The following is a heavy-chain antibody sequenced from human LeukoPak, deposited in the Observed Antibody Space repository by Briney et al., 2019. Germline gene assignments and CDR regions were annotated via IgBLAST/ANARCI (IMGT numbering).Heavy chain of an antibody. CDR2: IYYSGST. J-gene: IGHJ4*02. CDR3: ALHERTGNYRFRYY. D-gene: IGHD3-3*01. CDR1: SVSSYCMNWE. Sequence: SETLSFNSSGYSVSSYCMNWERQRIRQPPGKGLEWIGSIYYSGSTYYNPSLRSRVTISVDTSKNQFSLKLTSVTAADTAVLLRALHERTGNYRFRYYGGRENLVTVSS. V-gene: IGHV4-39*01.